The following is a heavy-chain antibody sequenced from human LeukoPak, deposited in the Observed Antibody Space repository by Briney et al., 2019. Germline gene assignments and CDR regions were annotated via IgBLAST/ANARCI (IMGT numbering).Heavy chain of an antibody. J-gene: IGHJ4*02. Sequence: ASVNVSCKVSGYTLTELSMHWVRQAPGKGREWMGGFDPEDGETIYAQKFQGRVTMTEDTSTDTAYMELSSLRSEDTAVYYCATVPRFGSYDLEYYVDYWGQGTLVTVSS. V-gene: IGHV1-24*01. D-gene: IGHD3-10*01. CDR3: ATVPRFGSYDLEYYVDY. CDR2: FDPEDGET. CDR1: GYTLTELS.